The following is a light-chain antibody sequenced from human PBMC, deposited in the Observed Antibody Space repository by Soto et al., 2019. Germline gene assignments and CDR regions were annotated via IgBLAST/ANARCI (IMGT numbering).Light chain of an antibody. J-gene: IGKJ5*01. V-gene: IGKV1-17*01. Sequence: IQMTQSPSSLSASVGDRVTMPXRASQGIRLDFGWYQQHQGXAPKXXXDHXSSLQRGVPSRLSGSGSGTDFTLTISSLQPEDFANYYCLQHNSDTPTFGQGTRLEIK. CDR1: QGIRLD. CDR2: HXS. CDR3: LQHNSDTPT.